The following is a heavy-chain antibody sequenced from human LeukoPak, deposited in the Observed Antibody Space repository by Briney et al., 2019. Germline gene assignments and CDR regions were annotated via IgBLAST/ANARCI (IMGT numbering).Heavy chain of an antibody. D-gene: IGHD6-19*01. V-gene: IGHV1-2*02. CDR2: INPNSGGA. J-gene: IGHJ6*02. Sequence: ASVKVSCKASGYTFTGYYMHWVRQAPGQGLEWMGWINPNSGGANYAQKFQGRVTMTRDTSISTAYMELSRLRSDDTAVYYCARVFGTAVAGYLYYSYGMDVWGQGTTVTVSS. CDR1: GYTFTGYY. CDR3: ARVFGTAVAGYLYYSYGMDV.